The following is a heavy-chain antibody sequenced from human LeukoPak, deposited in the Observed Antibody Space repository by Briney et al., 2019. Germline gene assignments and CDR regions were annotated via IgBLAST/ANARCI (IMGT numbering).Heavy chain of an antibody. D-gene: IGHD3-9*01. CDR3: ARAHYDILTGYSSYYYMDV. CDR2: ISTRGSTI. CDR1: GFTFSDYY. Sequence: GGSLRLSCVASGFTFSDYYMSWIRQAPGKGLEWLSYISTRGSTIYYADSVKGRFTISRDNAKNSLYLQMNSLRAEDTAVYYCARAHYDILTGYSSYYYMDVWGKGTTVTISS. J-gene: IGHJ6*03. V-gene: IGHV3-11*04.